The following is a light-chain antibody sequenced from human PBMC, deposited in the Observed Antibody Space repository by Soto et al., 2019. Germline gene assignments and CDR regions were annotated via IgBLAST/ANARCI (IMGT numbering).Light chain of an antibody. CDR3: HQYNSYSRALT. J-gene: IGKJ4*01. CDR2: DTS. V-gene: IGKV1-5*01. CDR1: DSIHRW. Sequence: DIQMAQSPSTLSASMGDRVTITCRASDSIHRWLAWYQQKPGQAARLLIYDTSTLKSGVPSRFSGSGSGTEFNLTIANLQPDDFATYFCHQYNSYSRALTFGGGTKVEIK.